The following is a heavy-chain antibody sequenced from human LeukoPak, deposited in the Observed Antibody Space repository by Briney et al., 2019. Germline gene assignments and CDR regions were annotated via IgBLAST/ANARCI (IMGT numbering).Heavy chain of an antibody. J-gene: IGHJ4*02. Sequence: GGSLRLSCAASGFTFSDYYMSWIRQAPGKGLEWISYISSGGTTIYYADSVKGRFTISRDIAQNSLYLQMNSLRAEDTAVYYCARDTGIVVVHRPGYFDYWGQGTLVTVST. CDR1: GFTFSDYY. D-gene: IGHD3-22*01. V-gene: IGHV3-11*01. CDR2: ISSGGTTI. CDR3: ARDTGIVVVHRPGYFDY.